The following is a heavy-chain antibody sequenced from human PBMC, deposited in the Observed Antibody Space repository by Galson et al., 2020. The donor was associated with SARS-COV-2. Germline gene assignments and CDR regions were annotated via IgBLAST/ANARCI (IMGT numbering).Heavy chain of an antibody. D-gene: IGHD3-10*01. V-gene: IGHV5-51*01. CDR3: ARQASSAEGSYWYFDN. Sequence: GESLKLSCQASGYNFTNYWIGWVRQMTGKGLDWMMIIYPGDSDTRYHPSFQGQVTISADKSRRTAYLQWSSLKASDTAIYYCARQASSAEGSYWYFDNWGPGTLVTVSS. CDR2: IYPGDSDT. J-gene: IGHJ2*01. CDR1: GYNFTNYW.